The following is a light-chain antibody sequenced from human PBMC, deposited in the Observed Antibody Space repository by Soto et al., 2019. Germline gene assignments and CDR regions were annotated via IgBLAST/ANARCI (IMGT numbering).Light chain of an antibody. CDR2: SHN. CDR3: GAWVDRLNGYV. Sequence: QSVLTQPPSASGTPGQRVTISCSGISSNIGSNPVNWFQQLPGSAPKLLIYSHNQRPSGVPDRFSGSKSGTSASLAISGLQSEDEAAYYCGAWVDRLNGYVFGTGTKSPS. CDR1: SSNIGSNP. J-gene: IGLJ1*01. V-gene: IGLV1-44*01.